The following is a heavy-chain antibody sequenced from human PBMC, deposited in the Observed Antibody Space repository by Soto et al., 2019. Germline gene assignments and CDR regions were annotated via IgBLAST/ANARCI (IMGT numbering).Heavy chain of an antibody. CDR1: GFTFSSYG. Sequence: PGGSLRLSCAASGFTFSSYGMHWVRQAPGKGLEWVAVISYDGSNKYYADSVKGLFTISRDNSKNTLYLQMNSLRAEDTAVYYCAKDYGLVVVTATIDYWGQGTLVTVSS. V-gene: IGHV3-30*18. D-gene: IGHD2-21*02. CDR2: ISYDGSNK. J-gene: IGHJ4*02. CDR3: AKDYGLVVVTATIDY.